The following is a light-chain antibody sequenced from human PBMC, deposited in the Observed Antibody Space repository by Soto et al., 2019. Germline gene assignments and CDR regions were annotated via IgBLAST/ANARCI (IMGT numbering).Light chain of an antibody. Sequence: QSVLTQPASVSGSLGQSITISCTGTSSDVGGFNYVSWYQQHPGKAPKLMIYEVSNRPSGVSNRFSGSKSGNTASLTISGLQPEDEADYYCSSYTTSSTVVFGTGTKLTVL. CDR2: EVS. CDR3: SSYTTSSTVV. J-gene: IGLJ1*01. V-gene: IGLV2-14*01. CDR1: SSDVGGFNY.